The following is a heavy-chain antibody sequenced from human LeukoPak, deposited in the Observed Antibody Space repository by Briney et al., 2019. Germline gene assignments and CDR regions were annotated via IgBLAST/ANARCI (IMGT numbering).Heavy chain of an antibody. V-gene: IGHV3-33*01. CDR2: IWYDGSNK. CDR3: ARDTRRYYYDSSGYYHPEYYYYGMDV. CDR1: GSTFSSYG. D-gene: IGHD3-22*01. Sequence: GRSLRLSCAASGSTFSSYGMHWVRQAPGKGLEWVAVIWYDGSNKYYADSVKGRFTISRDNSKNTLYLQMNSLRAEDTAVYYCARDTRRYYYDSSGYYHPEYYYYGMDVWGQGTTVTVSS. J-gene: IGHJ6*02.